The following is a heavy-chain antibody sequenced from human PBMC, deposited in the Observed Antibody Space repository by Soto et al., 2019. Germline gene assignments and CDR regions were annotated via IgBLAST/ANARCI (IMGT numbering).Heavy chain of an antibody. Sequence: SETLSLTCTVSGGSVSSGSYYWSWIRQPPGKGMEWIGYIYYSGSTNYNPSLKSRDTKSVDTSKNQFSLKLSSVTAADTAVYYCARDRAYGDYYYYYGMDVWGQGTTVTVSS. CDR1: GGSVSSGSYY. J-gene: IGHJ6*02. CDR2: IYYSGST. D-gene: IGHD4-17*01. V-gene: IGHV4-61*01. CDR3: ARDRAYGDYYYYYGMDV.